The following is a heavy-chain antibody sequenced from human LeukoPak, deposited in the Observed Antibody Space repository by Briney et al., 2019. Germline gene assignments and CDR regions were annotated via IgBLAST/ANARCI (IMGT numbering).Heavy chain of an antibody. V-gene: IGHV3-30*03. CDR1: GFTFTKFW. D-gene: IGHD5-18*01. Sequence: PGESLRLSCEASGFTFTKFWMSCVRQAPGKGLEWVAVISYDGSSKYYADSVKGRFTISRDNSKNTLYLQMNSLRAEDTAVYYCARARSSYGYGDAFDIWGQGTMVTVSS. CDR3: ARARSSYGYGDAFDI. J-gene: IGHJ3*02. CDR2: ISYDGSSK.